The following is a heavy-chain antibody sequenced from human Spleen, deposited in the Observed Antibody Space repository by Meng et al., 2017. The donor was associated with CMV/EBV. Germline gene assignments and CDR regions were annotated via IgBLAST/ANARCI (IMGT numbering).Heavy chain of an antibody. CDR3: ARGRAWFDP. CDR2: IIHSVTT. V-gene: IGHV4-61*08. J-gene: IGHJ5*02. CDR1: GGSVSSGGDY. Sequence: LPSAVSGGSVSSGGDYCTWIRQPPGKGLEWIGYIIHSVTTDYHPSLKSRVAISLDMSKNQFSLRVSSVTAADTAVYYCARGRAWFDPWGQGTLVTVS.